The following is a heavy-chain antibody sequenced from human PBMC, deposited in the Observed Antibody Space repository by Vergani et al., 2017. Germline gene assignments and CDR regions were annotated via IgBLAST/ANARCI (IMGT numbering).Heavy chain of an antibody. Sequence: EVLLVESGGGLVQPGGSLRLSCAASGFTFSSYAMHWVRQAPGKGLEYVSAIGSNGASTYYADSVKGRFTISSDNSKNTMYLQMSSLRAEDTAMYSCVKRGARLGVYYFDSWGQGTLVTVSS. J-gene: IGHJ4*02. V-gene: IGHV3-64D*06. CDR3: VKRGARLGVYYFDS. CDR2: IGSNGAST. CDR1: GFTFSSYA. D-gene: IGHD1-26*01.